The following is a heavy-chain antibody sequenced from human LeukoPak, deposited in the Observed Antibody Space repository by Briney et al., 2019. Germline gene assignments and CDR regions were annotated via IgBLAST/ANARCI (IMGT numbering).Heavy chain of an antibody. J-gene: IGHJ3*02. Sequence: ASVKVSCKASGYTFTSYGISWVRQAPGQGLEWMGWISAYNGNTNYAQKPQGRVTMTTDTSTSTAYMELRRLESGDTAVYYCTREGVYAPDPSSYHRDAFDIWGQGTVVIVSS. CDR2: ISAYNGNT. D-gene: IGHD3-16*02. CDR1: GYTFTSYG. CDR3: TREGVYAPDPSSYHRDAFDI. V-gene: IGHV1-18*01.